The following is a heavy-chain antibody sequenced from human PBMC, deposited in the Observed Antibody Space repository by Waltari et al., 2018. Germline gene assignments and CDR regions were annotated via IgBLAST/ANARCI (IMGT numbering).Heavy chain of an antibody. CDR2: IYYSGST. V-gene: IGHV4-39*01. Sequence: QLQLQESGPGLVTPSETLSLTCTVSGGSISNSSYYWGWIRQPPGKGLEWIGSIYYSGSTYYSPSLKSRVTISVDTSKNQFSLKLSSVTAADTAVYYCARHTGYSSPLGYWGQGTLVSVSS. D-gene: IGHD6-19*01. CDR3: ARHTGYSSPLGY. J-gene: IGHJ4*02. CDR1: GGSISNSSYY.